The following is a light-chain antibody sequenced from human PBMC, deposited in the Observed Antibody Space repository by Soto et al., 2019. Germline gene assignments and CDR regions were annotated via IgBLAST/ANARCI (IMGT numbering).Light chain of an antibody. CDR2: GAS. CDR3: QQYHDSPMNT. J-gene: IGKJ2*01. Sequence: VLPQSPDTLSLSPGDRATLSCRASQSVRSTFLAWYQQKPGQAPRLLIYGASNRAAGIPERFSGSASGTAFNLTISRLEPDDSAVYDCQQYHDSPMNTFGQGTKLQIK. V-gene: IGKV3-20*01. CDR1: QSVRSTF.